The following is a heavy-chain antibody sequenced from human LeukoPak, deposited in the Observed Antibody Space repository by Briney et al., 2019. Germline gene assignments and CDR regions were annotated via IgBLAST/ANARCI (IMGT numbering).Heavy chain of an antibody. V-gene: IGHV3-7*01. CDR1: GFSFSAAW. CDR2: IKNDGSDK. J-gene: IGHJ6*02. D-gene: IGHD2-8*02. CDR3: VRAGGPHTVDV. Sequence: GGSLRLSCEASGFSFSAAWMTWVRQAPGKGLEWVATIKNDGSDKYYVDSVKGRFTLSRDNAKNTLSLQMNSLRAEDTAVFYCVRAGGPHTVDVWGQGTTVTVSS.